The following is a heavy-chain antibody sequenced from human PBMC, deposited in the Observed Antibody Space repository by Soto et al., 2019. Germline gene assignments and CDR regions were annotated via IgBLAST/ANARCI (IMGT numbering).Heavy chain of an antibody. CDR1: GGSISSGDCY. Sequence: SETLSLTCTVSGGSISSGDCYWSWIRQPPGKGLEWIGYIYYSGSTYYNPSLKSRVTISVDTSKNQFSLKLSSVTAADTAVYYCARDQKLRVSWYYYYGMDVWGQGTTVTVYS. CDR2: IYYSGST. D-gene: IGHD1-7*01. CDR3: ARDQKLRVSWYYYYGMDV. J-gene: IGHJ6*02. V-gene: IGHV4-30-4*01.